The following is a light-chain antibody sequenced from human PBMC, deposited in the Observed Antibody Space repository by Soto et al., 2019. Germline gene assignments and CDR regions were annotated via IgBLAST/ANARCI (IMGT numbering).Light chain of an antibody. Sequence: IVMTQSPDSLAVSLGERATINCKSSQSVLYSSNNKKYLAWYQQKPGQPPKLLIYWASTGESGVPDRFSGSGSGTDFTLTISSLQAEDVAVYYCQQYYSTPPYTFGQGTKLELK. V-gene: IGKV4-1*01. CDR2: WAS. CDR3: QQYYSTPPYT. J-gene: IGKJ2*01. CDR1: QSVLYSSNNKKY.